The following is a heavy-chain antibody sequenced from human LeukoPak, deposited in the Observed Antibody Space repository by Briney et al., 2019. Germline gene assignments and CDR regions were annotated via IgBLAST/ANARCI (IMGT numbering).Heavy chain of an antibody. V-gene: IGHV4-61*02. J-gene: IGHJ4*02. CDR1: GGSISSGSYY. D-gene: IGHD5-24*01. Sequence: KTSETLSLTCTVSGGSISSGSYYWSWIRQPAGKGVEWIGRIYTSGSTNYNPSLKSRVTISVDTSKNQFSLKLSSVTAADTAVYYCARELATMLYYFDYWGQGTLVTVSS. CDR2: IYTSGST. CDR3: ARELATMLYYFDY.